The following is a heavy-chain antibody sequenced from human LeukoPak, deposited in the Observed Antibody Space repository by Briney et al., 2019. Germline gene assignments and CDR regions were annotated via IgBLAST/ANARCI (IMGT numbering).Heavy chain of an antibody. Sequence: SETLSLTCTVSGGSISSGGYYWSWLRQHPGKGLEWIGYIYYSGSTYYNPSLKSRVTISVDTSKNQFSLKLSSVTAADTAVYYCARDRRRYQYERWFDPWGQGTLVTVSS. CDR2: IYYSGST. J-gene: IGHJ5*02. CDR1: GGSISSGGYY. D-gene: IGHD2-2*01. V-gene: IGHV4-31*03. CDR3: ARDRRRYQYERWFDP.